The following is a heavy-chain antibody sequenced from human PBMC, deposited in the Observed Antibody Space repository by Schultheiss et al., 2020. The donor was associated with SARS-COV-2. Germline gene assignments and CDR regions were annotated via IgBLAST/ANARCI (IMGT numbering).Heavy chain of an antibody. J-gene: IGHJ4*02. D-gene: IGHD5-18*01. CDR3: ARHTGDY. CDR2: IYTSGST. V-gene: IGHV4-61*05. CDR1: GGSISSSSYY. Sequence: SETLSLTCTVSGGSISSSSYYWGWIRQPPGKGLEWIGRIYTSGSTNYNPSLKSRVTMSVDTSKNQFSLKLSSLTAADTAVYYCARHTGDYWGQGTLVTVSS.